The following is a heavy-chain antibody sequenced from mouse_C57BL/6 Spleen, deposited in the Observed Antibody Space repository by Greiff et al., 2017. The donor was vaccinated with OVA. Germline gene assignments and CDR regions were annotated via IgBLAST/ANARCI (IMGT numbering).Heavy chain of an antibody. D-gene: IGHD2-4*01. CDR2: INPNNGGT. CDR1: GYTFTDYY. V-gene: IGHV1-26*01. Sequence: EVQLQQSGPELVKPGASVKISCKASGYTFTDYYMNWVKQSHGKSLEWIGDINPNNGGTSYNQKFKGKATLTVDKSSSTAYMELRSLTSEDSAVYYCARGEVYYDYDAWYFDVWGTGTTVTVSS. CDR3: ARGEVYYDYDAWYFDV. J-gene: IGHJ1*03.